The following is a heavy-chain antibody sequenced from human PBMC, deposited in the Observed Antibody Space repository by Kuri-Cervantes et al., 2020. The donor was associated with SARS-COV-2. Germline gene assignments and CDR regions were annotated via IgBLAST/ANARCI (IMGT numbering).Heavy chain of an antibody. Sequence: GESLKISCAASGFTFSSYWMSWGRQAPGKGLEWVANIKQDGSGKYYVDSVKGRFTISRDNAKNSLYLQMNSLRAEDTAVYYCARDPAAGLYYYYMDVWGKGTTVTVSS. CDR1: GFTFSSYW. J-gene: IGHJ6*03. CDR2: IKQDGSGK. D-gene: IGHD6-13*01. V-gene: IGHV3-7*01. CDR3: ARDPAAGLYYYYMDV.